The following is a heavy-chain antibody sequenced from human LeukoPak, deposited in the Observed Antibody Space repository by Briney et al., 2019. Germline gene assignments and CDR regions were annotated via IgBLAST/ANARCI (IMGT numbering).Heavy chain of an antibody. V-gene: IGHV3-15*07. J-gene: IGHJ5*02. Sequence: GGSLRLSCTTSGFTFSNAWMNWVRQAPGKGLEWVGRIRSNSDGGTIDYAAPVKGRFALSRDDSKNTLYLQMNSLQTEDTAVYYCATDFYDTTWGQGTLVTVSS. CDR2: IRSNSDGGTI. D-gene: IGHD3-22*01. CDR3: ATDFYDTT. CDR1: GFTFSNAW.